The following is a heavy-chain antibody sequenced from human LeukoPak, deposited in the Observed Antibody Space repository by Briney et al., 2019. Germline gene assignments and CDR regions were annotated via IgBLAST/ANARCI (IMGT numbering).Heavy chain of an antibody. D-gene: IGHD4-17*01. CDR2: IIPIFGTA. CDR1: GGTFSSYA. J-gene: IGHJ3*02. Sequence: SVKVSCKASGGTFSSYAISWVRQAPGQGLEWMGGIIPIFGTANYAQKFQGRVTITADESTSTAYMELSSLRSEDTAVYYCARCISSVTTYAFDIWGQGTMVTVSS. V-gene: IGHV1-69*13. CDR3: ARCISSVTTYAFDI.